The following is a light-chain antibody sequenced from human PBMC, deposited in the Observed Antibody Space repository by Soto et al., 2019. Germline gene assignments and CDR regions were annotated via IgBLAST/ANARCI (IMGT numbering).Light chain of an antibody. J-gene: IGLJ2*01. Sequence: QSVLTQPPSVSAAPGQKXXXSCSGSSSNXXXXXVSWYQQXPXTAPKLLIYDSNKRPSGIPDRFSGSKSGTSATLGITGLQTGDEADYYCGTWDSSLSAVLFGGGTKLTVL. CDR3: GTWDSSLSAVL. CDR1: SSNXXXXX. CDR2: DSN. V-gene: IGLV1-51*01.